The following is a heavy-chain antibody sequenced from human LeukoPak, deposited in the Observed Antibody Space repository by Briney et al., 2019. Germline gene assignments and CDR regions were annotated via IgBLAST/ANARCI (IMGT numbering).Heavy chain of an antibody. Sequence: GGSLRLSCAASRFTFSSYAMSGVRQAPGKGLEWVSAISGSGGSTYYADSVKGRFTISRDNSKNTLYLQMNSLRAEDTAVYYCAKRGQTVTTLGYYYYYMDVWGKGTTVTVSS. V-gene: IGHV3-23*01. CDR1: RFTFSSYA. J-gene: IGHJ6*03. CDR3: AKRGQTVTTLGYYYYYMDV. CDR2: ISGSGGST. D-gene: IGHD4-17*01.